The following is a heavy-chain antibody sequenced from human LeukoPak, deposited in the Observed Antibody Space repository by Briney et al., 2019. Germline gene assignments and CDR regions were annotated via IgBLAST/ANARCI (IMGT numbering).Heavy chain of an antibody. Sequence: SETLSLTCAVYGGSFSGYYWSWIRQPPGKGLEWIGEINHSGSTNYNPSLKSRVTISVDTSKNQFSLKLSSVTAADTAAYYCARESYIYGSGSHDAFDIWGQGTMVTVSS. J-gene: IGHJ3*02. V-gene: IGHV4-34*01. CDR1: GGSFSGYY. D-gene: IGHD3-10*01. CDR2: INHSGST. CDR3: ARESYIYGSGSHDAFDI.